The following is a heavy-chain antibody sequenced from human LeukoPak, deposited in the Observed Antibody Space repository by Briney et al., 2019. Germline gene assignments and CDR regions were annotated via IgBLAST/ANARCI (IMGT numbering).Heavy chain of an antibody. V-gene: IGHV5-51*01. D-gene: IGHD3-10*01. CDR2: IYPGDSDT. Sequence: GESLKISCKGSGYSFPNYWIGWVRQMPGKGLEWMGIIYPGDSDTRYSPFFQGQVTISADKSISTAYLQWSSLKASDTAMYYCARSITMVRGVRLYYGMDVWGQGTTVTVSS. J-gene: IGHJ6*02. CDR1: GYSFPNYW. CDR3: ARSITMVRGVRLYYGMDV.